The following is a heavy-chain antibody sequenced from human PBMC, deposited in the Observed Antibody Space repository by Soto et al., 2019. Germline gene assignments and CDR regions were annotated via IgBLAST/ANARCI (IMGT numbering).Heavy chain of an antibody. V-gene: IGHV3-7*05. CDR1: GFTFSSYW. Sequence: EVQLVESGGGLVQPGGSLRLSCAASGFTFSSYWMSWVRQAPGKGLEWVANIKQDGSEKYYVDSVKGRFTISRDNAKNSLFLQMNSLRAEGTAVYYCASRDIPMVRGVYYYYGMDVWGQGTTVTVSS. J-gene: IGHJ6*02. D-gene: IGHD3-10*01. CDR2: IKQDGSEK. CDR3: ASRDIPMVRGVYYYYGMDV.